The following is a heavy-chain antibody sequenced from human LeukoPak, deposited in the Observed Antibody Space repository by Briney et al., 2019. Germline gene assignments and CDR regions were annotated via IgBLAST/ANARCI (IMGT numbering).Heavy chain of an antibody. D-gene: IGHD4-17*01. J-gene: IGHJ4*02. V-gene: IGHV1-46*01. CDR1: GYIFTSYY. CDR2: ISPSSGTI. CDR3: ATAPMTTVTTHGYPLFDY. Sequence: ASVKVSCKASGYIFTSYYIHWVRQAPGQGLEWMGIISPSSGTISYAQKFQGRVTMTEDTSTDTAYMELSSLRSEDTAVYYCATAPMTTVTTHGYPLFDYWGQGTLVTVSS.